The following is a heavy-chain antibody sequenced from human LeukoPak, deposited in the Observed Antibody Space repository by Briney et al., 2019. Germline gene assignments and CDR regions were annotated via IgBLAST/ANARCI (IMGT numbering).Heavy chain of an antibody. Sequence: GESLKISCKGSGYSFTSYWIGLVRQMPGKGLEWMWISYPGGSDIRYSPYFQGQVTISADKSISTAYLQWSSLKALDTDMYCCASSLPPSYCSGGSCGFDPWGQGTLVTVSP. CDR1: GYSFTSYW. D-gene: IGHD2-15*01. J-gene: IGHJ5*02. CDR2: SYPGGSDI. V-gene: IGHV5-51*01. CDR3: ASSLPPSYCSGGSCGFDP.